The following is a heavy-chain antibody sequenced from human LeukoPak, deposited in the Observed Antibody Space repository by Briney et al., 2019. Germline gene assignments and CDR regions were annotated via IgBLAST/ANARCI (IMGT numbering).Heavy chain of an antibody. CDR1: GYTFTGYY. J-gene: IGHJ4*02. D-gene: IGHD3-10*01. CDR2: INPNSGGT. Sequence: ASVKVSCKASGYTFTGYYMHWVRQAPGQGLEWMGRINPNSGGTNYAQKFQGRVTMTRDTSISTAYMELSRLRSDDTAVCYCARDLVTMVRGVIDRFDYWGQGTLVTVSS. CDR3: ARDLVTMVRGVIDRFDY. V-gene: IGHV1-2*06.